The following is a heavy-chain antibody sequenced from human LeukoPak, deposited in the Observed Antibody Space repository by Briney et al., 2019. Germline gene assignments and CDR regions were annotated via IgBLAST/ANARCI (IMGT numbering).Heavy chain of an antibody. CDR1: GGSISSSSYY. Sequence: SETLSLTCTVSGGSISSSSYYWGWIRQPPGKGLEWIGSIYYSGSTYYNPSLKSRVTISVDTSKNQFSLKLSSVTAADTAVYYCARDYYDSSGSRHDAFDIWGQGTMVTVSS. CDR2: IYYSGST. V-gene: IGHV4-39*07. CDR3: ARDYYDSSGSRHDAFDI. J-gene: IGHJ3*02. D-gene: IGHD3-22*01.